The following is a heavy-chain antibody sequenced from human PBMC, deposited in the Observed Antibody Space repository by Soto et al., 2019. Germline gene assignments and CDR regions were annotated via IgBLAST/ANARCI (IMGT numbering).Heavy chain of an antibody. J-gene: IGHJ4*02. V-gene: IGHV1-69*08. CDR3: ARDIAGGYVGR. Sequence: QVQLVQSGAEVKKPGSSVKVSCKASGGTFSSYTISWVRQAPGQGLEWMGRIIPILGIAKYAQKFQGRVTITADKSTSTAYMELSSLRSEDTAVYYCARDIAGGYVGRWGQGTLVTVSS. CDR2: IIPILGIA. CDR1: GGTFSSYT. D-gene: IGHD1-26*01.